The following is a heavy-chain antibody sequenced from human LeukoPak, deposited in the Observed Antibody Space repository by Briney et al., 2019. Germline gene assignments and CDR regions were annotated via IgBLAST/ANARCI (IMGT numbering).Heavy chain of an antibody. Sequence: SETLSLTCTVSGGSISSYYWSWIRQPPGKGLEWIGYIYYSGSANYNPSLKSRVTISVDTSKNQFSLKLSSVTAADTAVYYCARAYCGGDCPFLYWGQGTLVTVSS. CDR3: ARAYCGGDCPFLY. V-gene: IGHV4-59*01. CDR2: IYYSGSA. J-gene: IGHJ4*02. CDR1: GGSISSYY. D-gene: IGHD2-21*02.